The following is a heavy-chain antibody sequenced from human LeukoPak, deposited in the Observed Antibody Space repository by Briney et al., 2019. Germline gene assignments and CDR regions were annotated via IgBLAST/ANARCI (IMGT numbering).Heavy chain of an antibody. D-gene: IGHD6-19*01. CDR2: INHSGST. V-gene: IGHV4-34*01. Sequence: SETLSLTCAVYGGSFSGYYWSWIRQPPGKGLEWIGEINHSGSTNYNPSLKSRVTISVDTSKNQFSLKLSSVTAADTAVYYCARARIAVAGPGFDYWGQGTLVTVSS. J-gene: IGHJ4*02. CDR1: GGSFSGYY. CDR3: ARARIAVAGPGFDY.